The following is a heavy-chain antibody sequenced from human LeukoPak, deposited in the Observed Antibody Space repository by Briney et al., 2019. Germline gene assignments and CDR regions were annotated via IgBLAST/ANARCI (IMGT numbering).Heavy chain of an antibody. Sequence: ASVKVSCKASGYSFTSNYIHWVRQAPGQGLEWMGMIYPRDGSTSYAQKFQGRVTVTRDTSTSTVHMELSGLRAEDTAVYYCAKARELLGGYYFDYWGQGTLVTVSS. V-gene: IGHV1-46*01. CDR3: AKARELLGGYYFDY. J-gene: IGHJ4*02. CDR2: IYPRDGST. D-gene: IGHD1-26*01. CDR1: GYSFTSNY.